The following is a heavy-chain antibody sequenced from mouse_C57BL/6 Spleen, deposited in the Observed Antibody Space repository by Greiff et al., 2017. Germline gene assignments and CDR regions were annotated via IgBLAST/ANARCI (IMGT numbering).Heavy chain of an antibody. CDR3: ARPGSIYSGNYDSQYCDY. CDR2: IHPNSGST. J-gene: IGHJ2*01. CDR1: GYTFTSYW. D-gene: IGHD2-1*01. Sequence: QVQLQQPGAELVKPGASVKLSCKASGYTFTSYWMHWVKQRPGQGLEWIGMIHPNSGSTNYNEKFKSKATLTVDKSSSTAYMQLSSLTSEDSAVXYRARPGSIYSGNYDSQYCDYWGQGTTLTVSS. V-gene: IGHV1-64*01.